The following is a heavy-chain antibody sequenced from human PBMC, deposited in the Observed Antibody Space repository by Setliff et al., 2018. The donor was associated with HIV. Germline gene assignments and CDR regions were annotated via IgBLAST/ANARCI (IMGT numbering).Heavy chain of an antibody. D-gene: IGHD7-27*01. J-gene: IGHJ4*02. V-gene: IGHV3-7*01. Sequence: LRLSCAASGFTFSSYWMSWVRQAPGKGLEWVANIKQDGSEKYYIDSVKGRFTISRDNDKRSMYLQMNSLRVEDTAVYYCATSLQLGISYFDYWGQGTLVTVSS. CDR3: ATSLQLGISYFDY. CDR1: GFTFSSYW. CDR2: IKQDGSEK.